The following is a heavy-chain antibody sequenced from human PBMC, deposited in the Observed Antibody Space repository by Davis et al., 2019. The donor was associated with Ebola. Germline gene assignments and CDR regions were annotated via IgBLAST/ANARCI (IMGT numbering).Heavy chain of an antibody. CDR2: IYYSGST. Sequence: GSLRLSCTVSGGSISSYYWSWIRQPPGKGLEWIGYIYYSGSTNYNPSLKSRVTISIDTSKNQFSLKLSSVTAADTAVYYCARDIAPDYWGQGTLVTVSS. CDR3: ARDIAPDY. CDR1: GGSISSYY. V-gene: IGHV4-59*01. D-gene: IGHD6-13*01. J-gene: IGHJ4*02.